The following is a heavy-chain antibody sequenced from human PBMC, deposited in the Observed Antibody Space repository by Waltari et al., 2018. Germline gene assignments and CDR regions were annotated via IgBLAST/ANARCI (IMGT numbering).Heavy chain of an antibody. Sequence: QVQLQESGPGLVKPSETLSLTCAVSGYSISSGYYWGWIRQPPGKGLEWIGSIYHSGSTYYNPSLKSRVTISVDTSKNQCSLKLSSVTAADTAVYYCARHVTVVGWFDPWGQGTLVTVSS. D-gene: IGHD2-15*01. V-gene: IGHV4-38-2*01. CDR2: IYHSGST. CDR3: ARHVTVVGWFDP. CDR1: GYSISSGYY. J-gene: IGHJ5*02.